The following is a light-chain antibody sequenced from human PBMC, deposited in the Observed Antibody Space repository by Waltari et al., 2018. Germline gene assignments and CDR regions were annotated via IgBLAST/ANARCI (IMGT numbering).Light chain of an antibody. CDR2: GQN. Sequence: SSELTQDPAVSVALGQTVRITCQGDSLRRFSASWYQQRPGQAPILVLYGQNNRPPGIPDRFSGSTSGNTASLTITRAQAEDEGDYFCHSRDTTSTRLFGGGTRVTV. V-gene: IGLV3-19*01. J-gene: IGLJ2*01. CDR1: SLRRFS. CDR3: HSRDTTSTRL.